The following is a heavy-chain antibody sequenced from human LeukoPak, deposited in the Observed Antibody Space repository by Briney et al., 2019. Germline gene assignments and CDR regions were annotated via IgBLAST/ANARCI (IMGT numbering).Heavy chain of an antibody. D-gene: IGHD6-19*01. CDR3: AGDPSPGIAVAGTGGY. CDR2: IYYSGST. J-gene: IGHJ4*02. CDR1: GGSISSSSYY. Sequence: PSETLSLTCTVSGGSISSSSYYWGWIRQPPGKGLEWIGSIYYSGSTYYNPSLKSRVTISVDTSKNQFSLKLSSVTAADTAVYYCAGDPSPGIAVAGTGGYWGQGTLVTVSS. V-gene: IGHV4-39*07.